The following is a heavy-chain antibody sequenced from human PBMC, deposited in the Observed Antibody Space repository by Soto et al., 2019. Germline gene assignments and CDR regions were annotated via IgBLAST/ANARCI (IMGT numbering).Heavy chain of an antibody. CDR3: GRARGDFPRAVDY. Sequence: QVHLVQSGAEVKQPGASVKVSCKASGYTFTNYGISWVRQAPGQGLEWMGWISAYNGNTNYVQKLQGRVSMTTDTSTSTTYMELRTLRSDDTAVYYCGRARGDFPRAVDYWGQGTLVTVSS. CDR1: GYTFTNYG. CDR2: ISAYNGNT. J-gene: IGHJ4*02. V-gene: IGHV1-18*01. D-gene: IGHD4-17*01.